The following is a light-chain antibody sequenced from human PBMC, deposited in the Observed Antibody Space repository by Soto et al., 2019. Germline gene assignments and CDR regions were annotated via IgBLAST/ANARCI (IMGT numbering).Light chain of an antibody. J-gene: IGKJ1*01. CDR3: QQYNNWPQT. CDR1: QSVSSN. Sequence: IVTTQSPSTLSVSPGERATLSCRASQSVSSNVAWYQQKPGQAPRLLIYGASTRDTGIPARFSGSGSGTEFTLTISSLQSEDFAVYYCQQYNNWPQTFGQGTKVDI. CDR2: GAS. V-gene: IGKV3-15*01.